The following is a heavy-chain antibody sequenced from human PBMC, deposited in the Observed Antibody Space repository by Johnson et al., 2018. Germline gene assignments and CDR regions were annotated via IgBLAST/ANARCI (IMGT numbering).Heavy chain of an antibody. CDR3: ARGLSYKTD. D-gene: IGHD3-16*02. J-gene: IGHJ1*01. V-gene: IGHV1-69*01. CDR1: GGTFKSYA. CDR2: IIPKFDTA. Sequence: QVQLVESGAEVKKPGSSVKVSCKATGGTFKSYAITWLRQAPGQGLEWMGGIIPKFDTANYAQKFQDRVTITADESTGTAYRELSSLRSEDTAVYYCARGLSYKTDWGQGTVVTVSS.